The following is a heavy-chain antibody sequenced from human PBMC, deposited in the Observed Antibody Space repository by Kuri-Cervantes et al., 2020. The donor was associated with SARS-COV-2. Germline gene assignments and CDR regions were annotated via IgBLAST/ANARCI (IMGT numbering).Heavy chain of an antibody. CDR2: INSGSSIT. D-gene: IGHD4-17*01. J-gene: IGHJ4*02. V-gene: IGHV3-48*02. Sequence: GESLKISCAVSGFTFSSYSMNWVRQAPGKGLEWVSYINSGSSITYYADSVKGRFTISRDNAKGALYLQMSSLRDEDTAVYYCARDPSSYGDYVGSYFDYWGQGTLVTVSS. CDR3: ARDPSSYGDYVGSYFDY. CDR1: GFTFSSYS.